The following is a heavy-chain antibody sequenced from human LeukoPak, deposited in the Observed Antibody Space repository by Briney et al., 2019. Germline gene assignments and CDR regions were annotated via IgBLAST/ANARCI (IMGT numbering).Heavy chain of an antibody. V-gene: IGHV1-46*01. CDR1: GYTFTSYY. CDR3: ARDQVSVVVVPAANWFDP. D-gene: IGHD2-2*01. CDR2: INPSGGST. J-gene: IGHJ5*02. Sequence: ASVKVSCKASGYTFTSYYMHWVRQAPGQGLEWMGIINPSGGSTSYAQKFQGRVTMTRDTSTSTAYMELRSLRSDDTAVYYCARDQVSVVVVPAANWFDPWGQGTLVTVSS.